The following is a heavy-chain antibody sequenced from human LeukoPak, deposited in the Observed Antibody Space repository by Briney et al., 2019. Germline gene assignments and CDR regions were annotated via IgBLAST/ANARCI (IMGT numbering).Heavy chain of an antibody. J-gene: IGHJ4*02. D-gene: IGHD3-9*01. V-gene: IGHV1-2*02. CDR1: GYTFTGYY. CDR3: ARDRGDILTSPHFDY. CDR2: INPNSGGT. Sequence: ASVKVSCKASGYTFTGYYMHWVRQAPGQGLEWMGWINPNSGGTNYAQKLQGRVTMTTDTSTSTAYMELRSLRSDDTAVYYCARDRGDILTSPHFDYWSQGTLVTVSS.